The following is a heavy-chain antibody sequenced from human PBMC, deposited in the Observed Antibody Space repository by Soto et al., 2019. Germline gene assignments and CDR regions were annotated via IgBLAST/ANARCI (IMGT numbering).Heavy chain of an antibody. Sequence: QGQLVESGGGVVQPGRSLRLSCAASGFTFSSYAMHWVRQAPGKGLEWVAVISYDGSNKYYADSVKGRFTISRDNSKNTLYLQMNSLRAEDTAVYYCARMLAYCGGDCDNDYWGQGTLVTVSS. CDR2: ISYDGSNK. V-gene: IGHV3-30*01. J-gene: IGHJ4*02. CDR3: ARMLAYCGGDCDNDY. CDR1: GFTFSSYA. D-gene: IGHD2-21*02.